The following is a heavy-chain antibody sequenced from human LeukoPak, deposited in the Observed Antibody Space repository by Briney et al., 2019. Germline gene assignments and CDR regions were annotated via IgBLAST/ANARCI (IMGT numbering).Heavy chain of an antibody. CDR1: GYSFTSYW. Sequence: GESLKISCKGSGYSFTSYWISWVRQMPGKGLEWMGRIDPSDSYTNYSPSFQGHVTISADKSISTAYLQWSSLKASDTAMYYCARQYDIIVVPAATTYYYYGMDVWGQGTTVTVSS. CDR2: IDPSDSYT. D-gene: IGHD2-2*01. J-gene: IGHJ6*02. V-gene: IGHV5-10-1*01. CDR3: ARQYDIIVVPAATTYYYYGMDV.